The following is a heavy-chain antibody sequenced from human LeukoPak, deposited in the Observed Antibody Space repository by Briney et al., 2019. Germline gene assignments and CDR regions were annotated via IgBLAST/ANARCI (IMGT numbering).Heavy chain of an antibody. D-gene: IGHD2-2*01. CDR2: IYSGGTT. V-gene: IGHV3-66*01. Sequence: PGGSLRLSCAASGFTVSDNYMSWVRQAPGQGLERVSIIYSGGTTYYADSVKGRFTISRDISRNMVYLQMNSLRAEDTAVFYCARALPAASHTSFDYWGQGTLVTVSS. CDR1: GFTVSDNY. J-gene: IGHJ4*02. CDR3: ARALPAASHTSFDY.